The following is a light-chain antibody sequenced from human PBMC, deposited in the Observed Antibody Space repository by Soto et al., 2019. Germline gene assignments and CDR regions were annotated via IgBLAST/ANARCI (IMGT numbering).Light chain of an antibody. Sequence: QMNQSASSLSASVGDRVTITVLASQNVRSYLNWHQQKPGKAPNLLIYAASFLQSGVPSRFRGSGSGTDFTLTISSLQPEDFATYYCQQSYNVLSWTFGQGTKVDI. CDR2: AAS. CDR1: QNVRSY. J-gene: IGKJ1*01. CDR3: QQSYNVLSWT. V-gene: IGKV1-39*01.